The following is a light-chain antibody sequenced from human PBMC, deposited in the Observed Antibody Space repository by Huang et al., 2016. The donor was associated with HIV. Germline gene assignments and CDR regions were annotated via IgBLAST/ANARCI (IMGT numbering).Light chain of an antibody. Sequence: EVVLTQSPGTLSLSPGGSATLACRASQIISGSYLAWYQKKPGQPPRLLLFGASTRASCTPGRFSGDESGTDFDLSITGLKTDDFTFDYYHHYDGFSFGQGTRLDIK. CDR2: GAS. J-gene: IGKJ2*03. CDR1: QIISGSY. CDR3: HHYDGFS. V-gene: IGKV3-20*01.